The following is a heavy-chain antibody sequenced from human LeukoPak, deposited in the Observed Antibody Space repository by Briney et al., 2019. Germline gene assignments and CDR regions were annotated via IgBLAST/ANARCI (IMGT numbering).Heavy chain of an antibody. J-gene: IGHJ4*02. CDR2: ISAYNGNT. V-gene: IGHV1-18*01. Sequence: ASVKVSCKASGYTFTSYGISWVRQAPGQGLEWMGWISAYNGNTNYAQKLQGRVTMTTDTSTSTVYMELSGLRSEDTAVYYCARDSERLIRGYYFDNWGQGTLVTVSS. CDR1: GYTFTSYG. CDR3: ARDSERLIRGYYFDN. D-gene: IGHD3-9*01.